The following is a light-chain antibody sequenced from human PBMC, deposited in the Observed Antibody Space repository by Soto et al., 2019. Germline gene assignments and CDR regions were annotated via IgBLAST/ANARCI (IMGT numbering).Light chain of an antibody. CDR3: QHYSSYSEA. CDR2: KAS. J-gene: IGKJ1*01. CDR1: QTISSW. V-gene: IGKV1-5*03. Sequence: DIQMTQSPSTLSGSVGDRVTITCRASQTISSWLAWYQQKPGKAPKLLIYKASTLKSGVPSRFSGSGSGTEFTLTIISLQPDDTATCYNQHYSSYSEAFGPGTKVELK.